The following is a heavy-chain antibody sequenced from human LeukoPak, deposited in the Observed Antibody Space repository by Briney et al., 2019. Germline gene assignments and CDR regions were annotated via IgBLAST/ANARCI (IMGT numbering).Heavy chain of an antibody. CDR3: AKELAYCGGDCYSGDAFDI. Sequence: GGSLRLSCAASAFSFSNYNMNWVRQAPGKGLEWVSSITSSGSYIYYADSVKGRFTISRDNAKNSLYLQLNSLRAEDTAVYYCAKELAYCGGDCYSGDAFDIWGQGTMVTVSS. V-gene: IGHV3-21*04. J-gene: IGHJ3*02. D-gene: IGHD2-21*02. CDR1: AFSFSNYN. CDR2: ITSSGSYI.